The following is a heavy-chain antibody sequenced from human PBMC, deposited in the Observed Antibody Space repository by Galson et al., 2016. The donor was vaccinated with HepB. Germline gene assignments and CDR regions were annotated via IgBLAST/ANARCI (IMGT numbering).Heavy chain of an antibody. D-gene: IGHD4-17*01. CDR1: GFTFSSYA. Sequence: SLRLSCAASGFTFSSYAMNWVRQAAGKGLEWVSIISGSSSSIYYADSMKGRFTVSRDNSKNTLFLQMNSLRAEDTAVYYCAKSAGRAVTTLDYYYGMDVWGQGTTVTVSS. CDR3: AKSAGRAVTTLDYYYGMDV. CDR2: ISGSSSSI. V-gene: IGHV3-23*01. J-gene: IGHJ6*02.